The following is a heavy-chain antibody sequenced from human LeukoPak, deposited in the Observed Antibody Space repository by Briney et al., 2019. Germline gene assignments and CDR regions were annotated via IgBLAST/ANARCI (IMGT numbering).Heavy chain of an antibody. CDR2: IYYSGST. D-gene: IGHD6-13*01. J-gene: IGHJ5*02. CDR3: ARGGRGSSWSYNWFDP. V-gene: IGHV4-39*01. Sequence: PSETLSLTCTVSGGSISSSIYYWGWIRQPPGKGLEWIGGIYYSGSTYYNPSHKSRVTISVDTSKNQFSLKLSSVTAADTAVYYCARGGRGSSWSYNWFDPWGQGNLVTVSS. CDR1: GGSISSSIYY.